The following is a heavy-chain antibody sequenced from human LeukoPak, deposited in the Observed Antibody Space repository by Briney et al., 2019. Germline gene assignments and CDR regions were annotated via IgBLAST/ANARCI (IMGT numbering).Heavy chain of an antibody. J-gene: IGHJ5*02. CDR2: INTNTGNP. CDR1: GYTFTSYA. V-gene: IGHV7-4-1*02. CDR3: ARDSSSWYGDWFDP. Sequence: ASVKVPCKASGYTFTSYAMNWVRQAPGQGLEWMGWINTNTGNPTYAQGFTGRFVFSLDTSVSTAYLQISSLKAEDTAAYYCARDSSSWYGDWFDPWGQGTLVTVSS. D-gene: IGHD6-13*01.